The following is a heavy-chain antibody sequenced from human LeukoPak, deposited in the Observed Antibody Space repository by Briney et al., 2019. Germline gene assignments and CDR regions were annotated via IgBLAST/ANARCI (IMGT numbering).Heavy chain of an antibody. CDR3: AKDCGYSYGYGVADNWFDP. D-gene: IGHD5-18*01. V-gene: IGHV3-30*18. CDR2: ISYDGSNK. CDR1: GFTFSSYG. Sequence: GGSLRLSCAASGFTFSSYGMHWVRQAPGKGLEWVAVISYDGSNKYYADSVKGRFIISRDNSKSTLYLQMNSLRAEDTAVYYCAKDCGYSYGYGVADNWFDPWGQGTLVTVSS. J-gene: IGHJ5*02.